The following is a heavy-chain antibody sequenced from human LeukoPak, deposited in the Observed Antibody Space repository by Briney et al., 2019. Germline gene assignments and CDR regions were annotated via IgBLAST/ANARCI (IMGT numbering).Heavy chain of an antibody. Sequence: PGGSLRLSCAASGFTFSSYGMHWVRQAPGKGLEWVAVISYDGSNEYYADSVKGRFTISRDNSKNTLYLQMNSLRAEDTAVYYCARGRGYYYDSSGPDDAFDIWGQGTMVTVSS. J-gene: IGHJ3*02. V-gene: IGHV3-30*03. CDR3: ARGRGYYYDSSGPDDAFDI. CDR2: ISYDGSNE. D-gene: IGHD3-22*01. CDR1: GFTFSSYG.